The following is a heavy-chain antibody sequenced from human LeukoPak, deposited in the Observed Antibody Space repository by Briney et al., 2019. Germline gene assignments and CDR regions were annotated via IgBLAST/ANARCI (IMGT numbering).Heavy chain of an antibody. CDR1: GGSISSGDYY. Sequence: SETLSLTCIVSGGSISSGDYYWSWIRQPPGKGLEWIGYIYYSGDTYYNPSLKSRLTISVDTSKNQFSLKLTSVTAADTAVYYCARLNYYDSSSSNAFDFWGQGTLVTVSS. J-gene: IGHJ4*02. V-gene: IGHV4-30-4*01. CDR2: IYYSGDT. D-gene: IGHD3-22*01. CDR3: ARLNYYDSSSSNAFDF.